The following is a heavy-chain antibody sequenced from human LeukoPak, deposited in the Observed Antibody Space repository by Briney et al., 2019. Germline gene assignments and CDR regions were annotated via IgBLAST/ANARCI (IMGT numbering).Heavy chain of an antibody. CDR3: ARAEGRYCSSTSCYYFDY. V-gene: IGHV4-59*01. D-gene: IGHD2-2*01. Sequence: SETLSLTCTVSGGSISSYYWSWIRQPPGKGLEWIGYIYYSGSTNYNPSLKSRVTISVDTSKNQFSLKLSSVTAADTAVYYCARAEGRYCSSTSCYYFDYWGQGTLVTVSS. J-gene: IGHJ4*02. CDR2: IYYSGST. CDR1: GGSISSYY.